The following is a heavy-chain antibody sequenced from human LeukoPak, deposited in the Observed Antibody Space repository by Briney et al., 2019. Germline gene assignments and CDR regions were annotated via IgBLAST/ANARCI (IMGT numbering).Heavy chain of an antibody. CDR3: ARSPARAGLNDAELDY. CDR1: GFTFDDYA. J-gene: IGHJ4*02. D-gene: IGHD1-1*01. CDR2: INWNGGGI. Sequence: GGSLRLSCTASGFTFDDYAMTWVRQGPGKGLEWVCGINWNGGGIHYAGSEQGRFTVSRDNAKNSLYLQMNSLRAEDTALYFCARSPARAGLNDAELDYWGQGTLVTVSS. V-gene: IGHV3-20*04.